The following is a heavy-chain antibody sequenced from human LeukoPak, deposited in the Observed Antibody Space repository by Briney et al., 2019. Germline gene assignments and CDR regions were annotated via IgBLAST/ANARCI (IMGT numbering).Heavy chain of an antibody. J-gene: IGHJ4*02. D-gene: IGHD3-22*01. CDR1: GFTFSNYG. Sequence: GGSLRLSCAASGFTFSNYGMSWVRKAPGKGLEWVAGISDSGGSTYYADAVKARFTISRNNPKNTLYLQINSLRAEDTAVYFCAKRGVVIRVILVGFHKEAYYFDSWGQGTLVTVSS. V-gene: IGHV3-23*01. CDR3: AKRGVVIRVILVGFHKEAYYFDS. CDR2: ISDSGGST.